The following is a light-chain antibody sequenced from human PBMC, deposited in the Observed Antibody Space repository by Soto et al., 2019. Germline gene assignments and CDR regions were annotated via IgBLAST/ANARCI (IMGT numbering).Light chain of an antibody. CDR3: QVWDGSSGPRGV. J-gene: IGLJ1*01. Sequence: SYELTQPPSVSVAPGKTARITCGGNNIGSKSVHWYQQKPGQAPVLVIYYDSDRPSGIPERFSGSNSGNTATLTISSVEAGDEADYYCQVWDGSSGPRGVFGTGTKLTVL. CDR2: YDS. V-gene: IGLV3-21*04. CDR1: NIGSKS.